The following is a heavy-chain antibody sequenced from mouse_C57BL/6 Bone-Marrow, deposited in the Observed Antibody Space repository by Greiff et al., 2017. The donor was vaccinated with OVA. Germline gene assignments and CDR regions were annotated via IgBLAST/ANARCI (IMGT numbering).Heavy chain of an antibody. CDR2: IYPGDGDT. J-gene: IGHJ1*03. Sequence: QVQLKQSGPELVKPGASVKISCKASGYAFSSSWMNWVKQRPGKGLEWIGRIYPGDGDTNYNGKFKGKATLTADKSSSTAYMQLSSLTSEDSAVYFCAREGITTVVRWYFDVWGTGTTVTVSS. CDR3: AREGITTVVRWYFDV. D-gene: IGHD1-1*01. V-gene: IGHV1-82*01. CDR1: GYAFSSSW.